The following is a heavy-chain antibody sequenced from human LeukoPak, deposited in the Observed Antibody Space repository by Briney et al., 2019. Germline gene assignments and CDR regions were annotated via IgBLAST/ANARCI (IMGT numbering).Heavy chain of an antibody. Sequence: GGSLRLSCTASGIIFSNFAMTWVRQAPGKGLESVSVVSSRGTNTYYADSVKGRFTISRDNSKNTLYLQMNSLRAEDTAVYYCAVYCSGGCYSGLVWGQGTLVTVSS. D-gene: IGHD2-21*02. CDR3: AVYCSGGCYSGLV. CDR2: VSSRGTNT. V-gene: IGHV3-23*01. CDR1: GIIFSNFA. J-gene: IGHJ4*02.